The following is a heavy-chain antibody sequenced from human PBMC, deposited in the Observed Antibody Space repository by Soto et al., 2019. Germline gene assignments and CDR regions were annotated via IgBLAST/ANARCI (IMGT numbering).Heavy chain of an antibody. D-gene: IGHD3-10*01. CDR1: GYAFTIYA. CDR2: INAGNGNT. V-gene: IGHV1-3*01. CDR3: ARELDSGLLWFGEHYYYYGMDV. J-gene: IGHJ6*02. Sequence: ASVNVSCKAAGYAFTIYAMHWVRQAPGQRLEWMGWINAGNGNTKYSQKFQGRVTITRDTSASTAYMELSSLRSEDTAVYYCARELDSGLLWFGEHYYYYGMDVWGQGTTVTVSS.